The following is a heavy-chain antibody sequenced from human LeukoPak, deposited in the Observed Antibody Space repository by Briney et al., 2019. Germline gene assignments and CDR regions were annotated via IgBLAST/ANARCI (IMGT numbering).Heavy chain of an antibody. V-gene: IGHV3-30*18. J-gene: IGHJ4*02. CDR1: GFTFSSYG. CDR3: AKAGEGYCSGGSCPTRWLYFDY. D-gene: IGHD2-15*01. Sequence: GRSLRLSCAASGFTFSSYGMPWVRQAPGKGLEWVAVISYDGSNKYYADSVKGRFTISRDNSKNTLYLQMSSLRAEDTAVYYCAKAGEGYCSGGSCPTRWLYFDYWGQGTLVTVSS. CDR2: ISYDGSNK.